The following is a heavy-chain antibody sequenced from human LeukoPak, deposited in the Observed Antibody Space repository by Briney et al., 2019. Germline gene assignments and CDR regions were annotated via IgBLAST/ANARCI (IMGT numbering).Heavy chain of an antibody. CDR1: GGSISSSSYY. CDR3: ANYGAGTYRFDP. CDR2: IYYSGST. D-gene: IGHD3-10*01. Sequence: SETLPLTCTVSGGSISSSSYYWGWIRQPPGKGLEWIGSIYYSGSTYYNPSLKSRVTISVDTSKNQFSLKLSSVTAADTAVYYCANYGAGTYRFDPWGQGTLVTVSS. J-gene: IGHJ5*02. V-gene: IGHV4-39*01.